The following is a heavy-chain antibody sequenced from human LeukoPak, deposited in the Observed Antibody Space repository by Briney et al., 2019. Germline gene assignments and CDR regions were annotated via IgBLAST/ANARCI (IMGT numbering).Heavy chain of an antibody. CDR1: GYTLTSHH. CDR3: ATTYGSGPH. Sequence: ASVKVSCKASGYTLTSHHMHLVRQAPGQGLEWMGMIHPGSGSTTYAQKFQGRVTMTKDTSTSTVYMELSSLRSEDTAVYYCATTYGSGPHWGQGTLVTVSS. V-gene: IGHV1-46*01. D-gene: IGHD3-3*01. J-gene: IGHJ4*02. CDR2: IHPGSGST.